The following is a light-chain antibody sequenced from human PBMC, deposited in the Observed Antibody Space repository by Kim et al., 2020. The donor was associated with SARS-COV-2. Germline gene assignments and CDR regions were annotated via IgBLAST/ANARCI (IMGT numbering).Light chain of an antibody. J-gene: IGKJ4*01. CDR1: QGINNY. V-gene: IGKV1-9*01. Sequence: ASVAERVTITCRASQGINNYLAWYQQKPGKAPTLLIYTTSTLQSGVSARFSGSGSGTDFSLTISSLQPEDSATYYCHQLNSYPLTFGGGTKVDIK. CDR3: HQLNSYPLT. CDR2: TTS.